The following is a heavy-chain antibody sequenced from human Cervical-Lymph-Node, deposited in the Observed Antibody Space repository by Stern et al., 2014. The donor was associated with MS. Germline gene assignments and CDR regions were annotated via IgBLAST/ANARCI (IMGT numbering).Heavy chain of an antibody. V-gene: IGHV3-7*01. Sequence: EDQLVESGGGLVQPGESLTLSCVASGFTFSVYWMSWVRQAPGKGLEWVANIRDDGSDKYYVDSVKGRFTISRDNAKNSLYLQMNSLRGEDTAVYFCGRFTRGSPSDYWGQGTQVTVSP. CDR1: GFTFSVYW. CDR3: GRFTRGSPSDY. D-gene: IGHD3-10*01. CDR2: IRDDGSDK. J-gene: IGHJ4*02.